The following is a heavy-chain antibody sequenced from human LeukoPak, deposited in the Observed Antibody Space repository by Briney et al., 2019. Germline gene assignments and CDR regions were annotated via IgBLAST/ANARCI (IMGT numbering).Heavy chain of an antibody. Sequence: ASVKVSCKASGYTFTSYYMHWVRQAPGQGLEWMGIINPSDGSTSYAQKFQGRVTITTDESTSTAYMELSSLRSEDTAVYYCASCTTNLETDQFDYWGQGTLVTVSS. V-gene: IGHV1-46*01. CDR3: ASCTTNLETDQFDY. D-gene: IGHD2-2*01. CDR2: INPSDGST. CDR1: GYTFTSYY. J-gene: IGHJ4*02.